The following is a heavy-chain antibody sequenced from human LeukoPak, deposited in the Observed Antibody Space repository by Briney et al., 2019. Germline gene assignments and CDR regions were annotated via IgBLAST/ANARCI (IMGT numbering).Heavy chain of an antibody. CDR1: GSTFSSYA. J-gene: IGHJ1*01. CDR2: IIPILGIA. CDR3: ARGNTDNYYDSSGYYFSEYFQH. V-gene: IGHV1-69*04. D-gene: IGHD3-22*01. Sequence: ASVKVSCKASGSTFSSYAISWVRQAPGQGLEWMGRIIPILGIANYAQKFQGRVTITADKSTSTAYMELSSLRSEDTAVYYCARGNTDNYYDSSGYYFSEYFQHWGQGTLVTVSS.